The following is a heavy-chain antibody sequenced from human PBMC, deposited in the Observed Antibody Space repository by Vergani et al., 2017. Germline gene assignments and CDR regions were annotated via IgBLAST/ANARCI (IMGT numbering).Heavy chain of an antibody. V-gene: IGHV4-61*02. Sequence: QVQLQESGPGLVKPSQTLSLTCTVSGASIHNDFYYWHWIRQPAGNGLEWIGRIYVSGITDYNSSLQSRVSMSVDTSKNQFSLTLTSLTAADTAVDYCASDNKQLRPRAFDLWVQGTMVTVSS. J-gene: IGHJ3*01. D-gene: IGHD4-23*01. CDR3: ASDNKQLRPRAFDL. CDR1: GASIHNDFYY. CDR2: IYVSGIT.